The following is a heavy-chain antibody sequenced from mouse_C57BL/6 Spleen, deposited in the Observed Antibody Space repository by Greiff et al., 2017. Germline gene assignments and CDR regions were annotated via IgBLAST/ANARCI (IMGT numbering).Heavy chain of an antibody. CDR3: ARLTWAAYGSSTYCDMDY. V-gene: IGHV1-9*01. CDR2: IFPGSGST. D-gene: IGHD1-1*01. CDR1: GFTFTGYW. Sequence: VQLQQSGAELMKPGASVKLSCKATGFTFTGYWIEWVKQRPGHGLEWIGEIFPGSGSTNYNEKFKGKATFTADTSSNTAYLQLSSLTTEDSAIYCCARLTWAAYGSSTYCDMDYWGQGTTVTVSS. J-gene: IGHJ4*01.